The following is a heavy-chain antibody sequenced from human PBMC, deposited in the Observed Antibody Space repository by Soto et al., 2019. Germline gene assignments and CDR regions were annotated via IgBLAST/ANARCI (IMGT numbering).Heavy chain of an antibody. D-gene: IGHD3-10*01. CDR3: ARDSGWAILNFDS. CDR2: SSYDGRET. Sequence: WGSLRLSCAASDFGFSSYGIHWVRQAPGKGLEWVAASSYDGRETFYADSAKGRFTVSKEMSKNTAFLQMNALRHEDTAVYFCARDSGWAILNFDSWGQGTPVSVSS. V-gene: IGHV3-30*03. J-gene: IGHJ4*02. CDR1: DFGFSSYG.